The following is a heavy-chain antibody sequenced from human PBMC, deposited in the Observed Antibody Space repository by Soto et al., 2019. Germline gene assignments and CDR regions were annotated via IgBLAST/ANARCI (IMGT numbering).Heavy chain of an antibody. V-gene: IGHV3-7*03. Sequence: SCAATAFTFSSYWMSWVRQAPGKGLEWVAHTRQDGGQEYYVDSVKGRFTISRDNAQNSLYLQMNSLRVEDTAVYYCARYPNPTVAGLPFDLWGQGTLVTVSS. CDR1: AFTFSSYW. D-gene: IGHD6-19*01. CDR3: ARYPNPTVAGLPFDL. CDR2: TRQDGGQE. J-gene: IGHJ4*02.